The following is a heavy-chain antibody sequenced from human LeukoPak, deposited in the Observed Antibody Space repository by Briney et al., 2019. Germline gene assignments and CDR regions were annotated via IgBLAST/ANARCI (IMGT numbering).Heavy chain of an antibody. CDR3: ARSLYSSSWAPFDY. CDR1: GGSISSSSYY. J-gene: IGHJ4*02. V-gene: IGHV4-39*01. D-gene: IGHD6-13*01. Sequence: PSETLSLTCTVSGGSISSSSYYWGWIRQPPGKGLEWIGSIYYSGSTYYNPSLKSRVTISVDTSKNQFSLKLSSVTAADTAVYYCARSLYSSSWAPFDYWGQGTLVTVSS. CDR2: IYYSGST.